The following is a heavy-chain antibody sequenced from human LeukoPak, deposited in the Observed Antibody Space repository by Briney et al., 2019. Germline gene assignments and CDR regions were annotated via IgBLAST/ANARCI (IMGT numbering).Heavy chain of an antibody. D-gene: IGHD3-10*01. Sequence: GGSLRLSCAASGFTFSSYWMSWVRQAPGKGLEWVANIKQDGSEKYYVDSVKGRFTISRDNAKNSLYLQMNSLRAEDTAVYYCARVGWFGELSPLDYWGQGTLVTVSS. CDR2: IKQDGSEK. J-gene: IGHJ4*02. V-gene: IGHV3-7*01. CDR1: GFTFSSYW. CDR3: ARVGWFGELSPLDY.